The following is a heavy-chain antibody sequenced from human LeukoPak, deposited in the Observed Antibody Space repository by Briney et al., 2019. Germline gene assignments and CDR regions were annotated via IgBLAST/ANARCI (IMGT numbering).Heavy chain of an antibody. CDR2: IYSGGST. V-gene: IGHV3-53*01. J-gene: IGHJ4*02. CDR3: VRDLYRIVVVPHYFDY. CDR1: GFTVSSNY. Sequence: GGSLRLSWAASGFTVSSNYMSWVRQAPGKGLEWVSVIYSGGSTYYADSVKGRFTISRDNAKNSLYLQMNSLRAEDTAVYYCVRDLYRIVVVPHYFDYWGQGTLVTVSS. D-gene: IGHD3-22*01.